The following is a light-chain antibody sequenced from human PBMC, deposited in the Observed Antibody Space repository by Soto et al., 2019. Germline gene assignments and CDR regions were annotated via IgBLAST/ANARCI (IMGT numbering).Light chain of an antibody. Sequence: EIVLTQSPDTLSLSPGERATLSCRASQSVTTSLAWYQQKTGQPPRLLISGASRRATGIPDRFSGSGSETDFTLTINRLEPEDFAVYYCQQYGSSPITFGQGTRLEIK. CDR1: QSVTTS. V-gene: IGKV3-20*01. CDR3: QQYGSSPIT. J-gene: IGKJ5*01. CDR2: GAS.